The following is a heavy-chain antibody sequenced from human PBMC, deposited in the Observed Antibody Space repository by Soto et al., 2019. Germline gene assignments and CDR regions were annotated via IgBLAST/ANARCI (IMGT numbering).Heavy chain of an antibody. CDR2: ISWNSDSI. CDR3: TKVGGLYDFWSGPLHFDL. CDR1: GFIFDDFA. D-gene: IGHD3-3*01. V-gene: IGHV3-9*01. Sequence: EAQLVESGGGLVQPGRSLRLSCAGSGFIFDDFAIHWVRQAPGKGLEWVSGISWNSDSIGYADSVKGRLTISRDNAKNSLYLPMNSLRVEDTALYYCTKVGGLYDFWSGPLHFDLWGQGTLVTVSS. J-gene: IGHJ4*02.